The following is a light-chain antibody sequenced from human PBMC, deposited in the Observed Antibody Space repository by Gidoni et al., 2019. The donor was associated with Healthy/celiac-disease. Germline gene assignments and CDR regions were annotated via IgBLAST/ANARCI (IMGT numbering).Light chain of an antibody. CDR2: LGS. J-gene: IGKJ2*01. CDR3: MQALQTPYT. CDR1: QSLLHSNGYNY. V-gene: IGKV2-28*01. Sequence: EIVWPRSHISLPVTPGEPASISCRSSQSLLHSNGYNYLDWYLQKPGQSPQLLIYLGSNRASGVPDRFSGSGSGTDFTLKISRVEAEDVGVYYCMQALQTPYTFGQGTKLEIK.